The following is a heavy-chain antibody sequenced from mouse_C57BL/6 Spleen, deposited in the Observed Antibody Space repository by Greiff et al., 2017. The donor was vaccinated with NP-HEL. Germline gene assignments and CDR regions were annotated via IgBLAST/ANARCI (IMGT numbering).Heavy chain of an antibody. CDR2: IDPETGGT. CDR1: GYTFTDYE. V-gene: IGHV1-15*01. D-gene: IGHD4-1*01. J-gene: IGHJ3*01. CDR3: TPLTGRGFAY. Sequence: VKLMESGAELVRPGASVTLSCKASGYTFTDYEMHWVKQTPVHGLEWIGAIDPETGGTAYNQKFKGKAILTADKSSSTAYMELRSLTSEDSAVYYCTPLTGRGFAYWGQGTLVTVSA.